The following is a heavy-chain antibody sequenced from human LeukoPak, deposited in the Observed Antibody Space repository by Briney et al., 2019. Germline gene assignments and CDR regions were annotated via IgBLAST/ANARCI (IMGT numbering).Heavy chain of an antibody. CDR3: ATLFGY. CDR1: GGSFSGYY. Sequence: KPSETLSLTCAVYGGSFSGYYWSWIRQPPGKGLEWIGEINHSGSTNYDPSLKSRVTISVDTSKNQFSLKLSSVTAADTAVYYCATLFGYWGQGTLVTVSS. V-gene: IGHV4-34*01. J-gene: IGHJ4*02. CDR2: INHSGST.